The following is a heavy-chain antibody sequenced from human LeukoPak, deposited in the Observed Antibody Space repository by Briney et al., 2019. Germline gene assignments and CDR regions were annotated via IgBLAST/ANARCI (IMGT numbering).Heavy chain of an antibody. CDR1: GYTFTRHG. Sequence: GASVKVCCEASGYTFTRHGISWVRQAPGQGLEWMGWISTYNGNTHYAQRLQGRVTMTTDTSTSTAYMELRSLRSDDTAVYYCARVGGSSAFMNYYYGMDVWGQGTTVTVSS. J-gene: IGHJ6*02. CDR3: ARVGGSSAFMNYYYGMDV. D-gene: IGHD6-19*01. CDR2: ISTYNGNT. V-gene: IGHV1-18*01.